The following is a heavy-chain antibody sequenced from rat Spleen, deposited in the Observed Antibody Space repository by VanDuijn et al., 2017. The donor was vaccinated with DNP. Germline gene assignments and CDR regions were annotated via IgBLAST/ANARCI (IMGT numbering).Heavy chain of an antibody. CDR2: ISPGGGVT. J-gene: IGHJ2*01. CDR1: GFTFSNHY. V-gene: IGHV5-25*01. D-gene: IGHD4-3*01. Sequence: EVQLVESGGGLVQPGRSMKLSCAASGFTFSNHYMAWVRQAPTKGLEWVASISPGGGVTSYRDSVQGRFTLSRDNAKSTLYLQMNSLRSEDTATYYCASHNSGYFDYWGQGVMVTVSS. CDR3: ASHNSGYFDY.